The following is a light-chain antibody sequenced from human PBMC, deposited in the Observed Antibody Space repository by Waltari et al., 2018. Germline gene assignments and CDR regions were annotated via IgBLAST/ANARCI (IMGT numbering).Light chain of an antibody. CDR1: QSLLHSDGRTY. CDR2: EVS. J-gene: IGKJ2*01. V-gene: IGKV2-29*02. Sequence: DIVMTQTPLSLSVTPGQPASFSCKSSQSLLHSDGRTYLYWNLQKPGQSPQVLISEVSSRLSGVPDRFSGSGSGKDFTLRISRVEAEDVGVYYCMQGIHLPYTFGQGTKLEI. CDR3: MQGIHLPYT.